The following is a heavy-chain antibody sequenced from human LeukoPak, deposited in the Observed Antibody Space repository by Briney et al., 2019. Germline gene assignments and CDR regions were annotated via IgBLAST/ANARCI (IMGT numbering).Heavy chain of an antibody. D-gene: IGHD3-3*01. J-gene: IGHJ4*02. CDR3: ASSGRNYDFWSGYFNY. Sequence: PVKVSCKASGGTFSSYAISWVRQAPGQGLEWMGGIIPIFGTANYAQKFQGRVTITTDESTSTAYMELSSLRSEDTAVYYCASSGRNYDFWSGYFNYWGQGTLVTVSS. V-gene: IGHV1-69*05. CDR2: IIPIFGTA. CDR1: GGTFSSYA.